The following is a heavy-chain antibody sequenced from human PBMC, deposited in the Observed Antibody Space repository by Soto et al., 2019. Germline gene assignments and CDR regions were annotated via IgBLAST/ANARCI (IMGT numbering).Heavy chain of an antibody. Sequence: EVQLVESGGGSVKPGGSLRLSCAVSDFTLSNARMNWVRQAPGKGLEWVGRIKRKVDGGTTDYAAPVKGRFTISRDDSKNMLFLQMNSLKSEDTAVYYCSTGGYPSGLDYWCQGTLVTVSS. CDR2: IKRKVDGGTT. D-gene: IGHD3-10*01. V-gene: IGHV3-15*07. CDR3: STGGYPSGLDY. CDR1: DFTLSNAR. J-gene: IGHJ4*02.